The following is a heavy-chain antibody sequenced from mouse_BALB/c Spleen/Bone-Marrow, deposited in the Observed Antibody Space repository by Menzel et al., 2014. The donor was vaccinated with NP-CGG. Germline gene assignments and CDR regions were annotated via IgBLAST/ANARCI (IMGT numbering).Heavy chain of an antibody. CDR3: AREVVATDYFDY. CDR2: ISPYNDGT. Sequence: EVQLQESGPELVKPGASVKMSCKASGYTFTSYAMHWVKQKPGQGLEWIGYISPYNDGTKYNEKFKGRATLTSDKSSSTAYMELSSLTSEDSAVYYCAREVVATDYFDYWGQGTTLTVSS. D-gene: IGHD1-1*01. CDR1: GYTFTSYA. J-gene: IGHJ2*01. V-gene: IGHV1-14*01.